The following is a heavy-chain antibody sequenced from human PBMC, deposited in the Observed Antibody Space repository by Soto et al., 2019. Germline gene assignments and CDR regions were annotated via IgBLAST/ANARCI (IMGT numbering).Heavy chain of an antibody. CDR2: INPSGGST. J-gene: IGHJ4*02. V-gene: IGHV1-46*01. CDR1: GYTFTSYY. Sequence: ASVKVSCKASGYTFTSYYMHWVRQAPGQGLEWMGIINPSGGSTSYAQKFQGRVTITADESTSTAYMELSSLRSEDTAVYYCARHDYGDLEIFDYWGQGTLVTVSS. D-gene: IGHD4-17*01. CDR3: ARHDYGDLEIFDY.